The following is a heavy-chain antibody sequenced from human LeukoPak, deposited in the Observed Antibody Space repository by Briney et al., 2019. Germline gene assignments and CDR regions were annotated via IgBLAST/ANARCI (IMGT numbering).Heavy chain of an antibody. J-gene: IGHJ6*03. D-gene: IGHD1-26*01. CDR2: IYYSGST. CDR1: GGSISSYY. CDR3: ASSTTEDYYYYYMDV. V-gene: IGHV4-59*12. Sequence: SETLSLTCTVSGGSISSYYWSWIRQPPGKGLEWIGYIYYSGSTNYNPSLKSRVTISVDTSKNQFSLKLSSVTAADTAVYYCASSTTEDYYYYYMDVWGKGTTVTVSS.